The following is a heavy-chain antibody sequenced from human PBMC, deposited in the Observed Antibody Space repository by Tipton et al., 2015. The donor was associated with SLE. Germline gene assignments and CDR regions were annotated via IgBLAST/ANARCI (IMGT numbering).Heavy chain of an antibody. CDR1: GFTFTSSS. V-gene: IGHV3-21*06. Sequence: GSLRLSCAPSGFTFTSSSMNWVRQAPGKGLEWVSSISSSGSYMYYADSLKCRFTLSRDNAKNSLYLEMNSLRAEDTAVYYCARGDFWSGHYTDAFDVWGQGTMVTVSS. CDR3: ARGDFWSGHYTDAFDV. D-gene: IGHD3-3*01. CDR2: ISSSGSYM. J-gene: IGHJ3*01.